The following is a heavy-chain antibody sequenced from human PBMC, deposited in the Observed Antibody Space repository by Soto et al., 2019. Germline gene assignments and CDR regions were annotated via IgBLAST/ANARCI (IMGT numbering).Heavy chain of an antibody. CDR3: ARHDCISTRCDYYYGYSMDV. J-gene: IGHJ6*02. V-gene: IGHV1-69*12. Sequence: QVQLVQSGAEVKKPGSSLKVSCKTSGVTFSSYAISWVRQAPGKGLEWMGGIIPVFDTANYAQKFQGRVTITADESKSTAYMALSSLRSEDTAVYSCARHDCISTRCDYYYGYSMDVWGQGTTVTVSS. CDR2: IIPVFDTA. CDR1: GVTFSSYA. D-gene: IGHD2-2*01.